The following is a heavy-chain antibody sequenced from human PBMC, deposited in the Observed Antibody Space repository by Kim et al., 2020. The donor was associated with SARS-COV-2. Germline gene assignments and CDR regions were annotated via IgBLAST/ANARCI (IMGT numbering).Heavy chain of an antibody. V-gene: IGHV3-30*18. J-gene: IGHJ4*02. CDR1: GFTFSSYG. CDR3: AKDFALCSGGSCYSYYFDY. Sequence: GGSLRLSCAASGFTFSSYGMHWVRQAPGKGLEWVAVISYDGSNKYYADSVKGRFTISRDNSKNTLYLQMNSLRAEDTAVYYCAKDFALCSGGSCYSYYFDYWGQGTLVTVSS. CDR2: ISYDGSNK. D-gene: IGHD2-15*01.